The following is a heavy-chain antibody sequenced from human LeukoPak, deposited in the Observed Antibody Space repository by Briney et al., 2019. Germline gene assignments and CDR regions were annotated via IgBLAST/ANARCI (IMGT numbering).Heavy chain of an antibody. CDR2: IYHSGTT. CDR3: ARDLTKVRGYSYGAFDY. CDR1: GYSISSGYD. V-gene: IGHV4-38-2*02. J-gene: IGHJ4*02. Sequence: SETLSLTCTVSGYSISSGYDWGWIRQPPGKGLEWIASIYHSGTTYYNPSLRSRVTISVDTSKNQFSLRLSSVTAADTAVYYCARDLTKVRGYSYGAFDYWGQGTLVTVSS. D-gene: IGHD5-18*01.